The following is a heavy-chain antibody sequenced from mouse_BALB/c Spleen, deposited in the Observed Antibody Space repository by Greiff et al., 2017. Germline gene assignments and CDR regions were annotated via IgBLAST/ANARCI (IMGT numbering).Heavy chain of an antibody. CDR3: ARDPRWLLRGDAMDY. V-gene: IGHV3-6*02. CDR1: GYSITSGYY. J-gene: IGHJ4*01. D-gene: IGHD2-3*01. CDR2: ISYDGSN. Sequence: EVHLVESGPGLVKPSQSLSLTCSVTGYSITSGYYWNWIRQFPGNKLEWMGYISYDGSNNYNPSLKNRISITRDTSKNQFFLKLNSVTTEDTATYYCARDPRWLLRGDAMDYWGQGTSVTVSS.